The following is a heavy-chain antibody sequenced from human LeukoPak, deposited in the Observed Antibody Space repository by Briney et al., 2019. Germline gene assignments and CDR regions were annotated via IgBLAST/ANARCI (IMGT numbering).Heavy chain of an antibody. CDR1: GGSISSSSYY. J-gene: IGHJ4*02. Sequence: SSETLSLTCTVSGGSISSSSYYWGWIRQPPGKGLEWIGSIYYSGSIYYNPSLKSRVTISVDTSKNQFSLKLSSVTAADTAVYYCARHTLGYSYGRYFDYWGQGTLVTVSS. CDR2: IYYSGSI. CDR3: ARHTLGYSYGRYFDY. V-gene: IGHV4-39*01. D-gene: IGHD5-18*01.